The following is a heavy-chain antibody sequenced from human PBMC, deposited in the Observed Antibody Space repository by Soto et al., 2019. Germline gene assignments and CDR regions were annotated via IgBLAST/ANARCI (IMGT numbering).Heavy chain of an antibody. CDR3: AKGRDHRFFDY. CDR1: GFTFSSYG. D-gene: IGHD3-16*02. J-gene: IGHJ4*02. Sequence: QVQLVESGGGVVQSGRSLRLSCEVSGFTFSSYGMHWVRQAPGKGLEWVTLISFDGNYEHYADSVKGRFIVSRDNSKNTVYLQMNSLRVEDTAVYYCAKGRDHRFFDYWGQGVVVSVSS. CDR2: ISFDGNYE. V-gene: IGHV3-30*18.